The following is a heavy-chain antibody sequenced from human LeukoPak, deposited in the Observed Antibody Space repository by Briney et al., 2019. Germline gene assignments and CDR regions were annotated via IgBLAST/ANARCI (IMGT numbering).Heavy chain of an antibody. J-gene: IGHJ4*02. Sequence: PETLSLTSTVSGASLTSYYWSWIRQPPGKGLEWRGYIYYTVSTNYNPSLQSRATISVDTSKNQFSLRLSSVTAADTALYYGARGVSNSSGSYYFDYWGQGTLVTVSS. D-gene: IGHD3-22*01. CDR3: ARGVSNSSGSYYFDY. V-gene: IGHV4-59*01. CDR1: GASLTSYY. CDR2: IYYTVST.